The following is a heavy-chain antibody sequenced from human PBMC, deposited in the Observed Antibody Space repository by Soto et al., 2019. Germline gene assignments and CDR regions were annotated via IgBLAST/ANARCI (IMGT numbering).Heavy chain of an antibody. D-gene: IGHD3-10*01. CDR1: GFTFSSYA. V-gene: IGHV3-23*01. Sequence: GGSLRLSCAATGFTFSSYAMSWVRQAPGKGLEWVSAISGSGGSTYYADSVKGRFTISRDNSKNTLYLQMNSLRAEDTAVYYCANYYGPYYFDYWGQGTLVTVSS. CDR2: ISGSGGST. CDR3: ANYYGPYYFDY. J-gene: IGHJ4*02.